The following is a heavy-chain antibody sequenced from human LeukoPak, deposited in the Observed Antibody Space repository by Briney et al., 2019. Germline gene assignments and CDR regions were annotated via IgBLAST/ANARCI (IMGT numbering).Heavy chain of an antibody. CDR3: AKDLVQLWSKDY. CDR2: ISSSGRNI. D-gene: IGHD5-18*01. J-gene: IGHJ4*02. V-gene: IGHV3-48*03. Sequence: PGGSLRLSCAASGFTFSNYELNWVRQAPGKGLEWVSYISSSGRNIYYADSVNGRFTISRDKAKNSLYLQMNSLRAEDTAVYYCAKDLVQLWSKDYWGQGTLVTVSS. CDR1: GFTFSNYE.